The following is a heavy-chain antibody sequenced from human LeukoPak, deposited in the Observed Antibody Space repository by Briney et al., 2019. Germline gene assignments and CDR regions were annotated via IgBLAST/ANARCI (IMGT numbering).Heavy chain of an antibody. CDR1: GGSFSGYY. V-gene: IGHV4-34*01. CDR3: AKVDYDILTGYLGLDY. Sequence: SETLSLTCAVYGGSFSGYYWSWIRQPPGKGLEWIGEINHSGSTNYNPSLKSRVTISVDTSKNQFSLKLSSVTAADTAVYYCAKVDYDILTGYLGLDYWGQGTLVTVSS. D-gene: IGHD3-9*01. CDR2: INHSGST. J-gene: IGHJ4*02.